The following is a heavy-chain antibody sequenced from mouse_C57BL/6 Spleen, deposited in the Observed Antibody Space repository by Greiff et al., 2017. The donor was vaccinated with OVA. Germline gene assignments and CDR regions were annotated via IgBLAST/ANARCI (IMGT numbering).Heavy chain of an antibody. D-gene: IGHD1-1*01. CDR2: IDPSDSYT. CDR1: GYTFTSYW. CDR3: ARVTTVGGTWFAY. V-gene: IGHV1-50*01. J-gene: IGHJ3*01. Sequence: VQLQQPGAELVKPGASVKLSCKASGYTFTSYWMQWVNPRPGQGLEWIGEIDPSDSYTNYNQQFKGKATLTVDTSSSTAYMQLSSLTSDDSAVDYCARVTTVGGTWFAYWGQGTLVTVSA.